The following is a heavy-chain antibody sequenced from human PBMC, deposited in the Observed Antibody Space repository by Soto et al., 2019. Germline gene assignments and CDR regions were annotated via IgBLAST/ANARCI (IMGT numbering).Heavy chain of an antibody. J-gene: IGHJ4*02. CDR1: GGSVSSGSYY. D-gene: IGHD2-21*01. CDR3: ARVVMATTYFDY. Sequence: PSETLSLTCTVSGGSVSSGSYYWSWIRQPPGKGLEWIGYIYYSGSTNYNHSLKSRVTISVDKSKNQFSMKLSSVTAADTAVYYCARVVMATTYFDYWGQGTLVTVSS. V-gene: IGHV4-61*01. CDR2: IYYSGST.